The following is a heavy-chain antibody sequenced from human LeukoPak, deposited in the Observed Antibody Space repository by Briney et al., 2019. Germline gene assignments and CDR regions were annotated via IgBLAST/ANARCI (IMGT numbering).Heavy chain of an antibody. CDR1: GGSISSYY. J-gene: IGHJ5*02. D-gene: IGHD2-15*01. V-gene: IGHV4-59*01. CDR3: ARVVGVVVVAAMSPVNWFDP. Sequence: SETLSLTCTVSGGSISSYYWSWIRQPPGKGLEWIGYIYYSGSTNYNPSLKSRVTISVDTSKNQFSLKLSSVTAADTAVYYCARVVGVVVVAAMSPVNWFDPWGQGTLVTVSS. CDR2: IYYSGST.